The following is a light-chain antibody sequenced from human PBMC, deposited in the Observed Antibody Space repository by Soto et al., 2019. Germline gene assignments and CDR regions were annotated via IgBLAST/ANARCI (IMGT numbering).Light chain of an antibody. CDR3: QVWHSTSVRV. V-gene: IGLV3-21*02. CDR1: NIGAKG. J-gene: IGLJ2*01. Sequence: SYELTQPPSVSVAPGQTASIICGGNNIGAKGVHWYQQKNPGQAPVLVVFDDRARPSAIPERFSGSNSGNTATLTISRVEAGDEADYYCQVWHSTSVRVFGGGTKLTVL. CDR2: DDR.